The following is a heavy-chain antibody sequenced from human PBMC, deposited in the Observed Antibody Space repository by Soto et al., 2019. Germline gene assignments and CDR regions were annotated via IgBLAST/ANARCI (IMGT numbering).Heavy chain of an antibody. CDR2: IYYSGST. CDR1: GCSISSGDYY. Sequence: SETLSLTCTVSGCSISSGDYYWSWIRQPPGKGLEWIGYIYYSGSTYYNPSLKSRVTISVDTSKNQFSLKLSSVTAADTAVYYCARSSGSYSWYFDYWGQGTLVTVSS. D-gene: IGHD1-26*01. V-gene: IGHV4-30-4*01. CDR3: ARSSGSYSWYFDY. J-gene: IGHJ4*02.